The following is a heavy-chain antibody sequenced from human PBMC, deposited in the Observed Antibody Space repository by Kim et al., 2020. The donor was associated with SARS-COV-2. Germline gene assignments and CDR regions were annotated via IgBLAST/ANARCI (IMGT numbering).Heavy chain of an antibody. CDR1: GYSFTNYW. D-gene: IGHD6-6*01. CDR3: ARPAQIAARRGYYGMDV. J-gene: IGHJ6*02. V-gene: IGHV5-51*01. CDR2: IYPGDSDT. Sequence: GESLKISCKGSGYSFTNYWIGWVRQMPGKGLEWMGIIYPGDSDTRYSPSFQCQVTISADKPISTAYLQWSSLKASDTAMYYCARPAQIAARRGYYGMDVWGQGTTVTVSS.